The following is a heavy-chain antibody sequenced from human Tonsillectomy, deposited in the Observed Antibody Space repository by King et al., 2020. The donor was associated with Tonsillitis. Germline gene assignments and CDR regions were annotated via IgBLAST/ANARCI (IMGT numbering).Heavy chain of an antibody. CDR3: ARDPSSSWSTDDLDI. J-gene: IGHJ3*02. D-gene: IGHD6-13*01. Sequence: VQLVESGAEVQKPGASVKVSCKASGYTFTNYFMHWVRQAPGQGLEWMGIINPSGGSTSYAQKFQGRVTLTRDTSTTTVYMELSSLRSEDTAVYYCARDPSSSWSTDDLDIWGVGTMVTVSS. V-gene: IGHV1-46*03. CDR2: INPSGGST. CDR1: GYTFTNYF.